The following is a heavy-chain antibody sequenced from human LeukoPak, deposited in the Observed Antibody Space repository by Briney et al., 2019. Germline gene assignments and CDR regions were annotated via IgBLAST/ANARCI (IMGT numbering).Heavy chain of an antibody. Sequence: PSETLSLTRAVYGGSFSGYSWSWVRQPPGKGLEWVGEINHSGGTNYNPSLKSRVTISIDTSKNQFFLKLTSVTAADTAVYYCARGVPGYWGQGTLVTVSS. CDR2: INHSGGT. J-gene: IGHJ4*02. CDR1: GGSFSGYS. D-gene: IGHD2-2*01. CDR3: ARGVPGY. V-gene: IGHV4-34*01.